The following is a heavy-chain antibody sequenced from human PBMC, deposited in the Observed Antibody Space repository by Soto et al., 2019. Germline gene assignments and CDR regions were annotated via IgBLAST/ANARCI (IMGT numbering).Heavy chain of an antibody. CDR1: GFTFSSYA. V-gene: IGHV3-23*01. D-gene: IGHD6-13*01. J-gene: IGHJ4*02. CDR2: ISGSGGST. CDR3: AKRVRGLAAAGRTHNFDY. Sequence: EVQLLESGGGLVQPGGSLRLSCAASGFTFSSYAMSWVRQAPGKGLEWVSAISGSGGSTYYADSVKGRFTISRDNSKNTLYLQMNSLRAEDTAVYYWAKRVRGLAAAGRTHNFDYWGQGTLVTVSS.